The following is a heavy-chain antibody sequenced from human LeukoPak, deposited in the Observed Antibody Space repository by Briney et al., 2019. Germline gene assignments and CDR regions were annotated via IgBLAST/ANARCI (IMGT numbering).Heavy chain of an antibody. CDR2: IFYSGST. Sequence: SETLSLTCTVTGGSISTSNYYWGWIRQPPGKGLEWIGNIFYSGSTYYNPSLKSRVTISVDTSKNQFSLKLSSVTAADTAVYYCARGGYYCSGNDFRFDPWGQGTLVTVSS. CDR3: ARGGYYCSGNDFRFDP. J-gene: IGHJ5*02. V-gene: IGHV4-39*07. CDR1: GGSISTSNYY. D-gene: IGHD3-10*01.